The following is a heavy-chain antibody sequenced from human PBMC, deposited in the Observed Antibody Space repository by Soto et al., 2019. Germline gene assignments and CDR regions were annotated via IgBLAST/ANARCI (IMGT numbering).Heavy chain of an antibody. CDR3: VRDGTKTLRDWFDP. D-gene: IGHD1-1*01. V-gene: IGHV4-4*07. CDR2: IYATGTT. CDR1: GASISGFY. Sequence: SATLSLTCTVSGASISGFYWSWIRKSAGKGLEWIGRIYATGTTDYNPPLKSRVMMSVDTSKKQFSLKLRSVTAADTAVYYCVRDGTKTLRDWFDPWGQGISVTVSS. J-gene: IGHJ5*02.